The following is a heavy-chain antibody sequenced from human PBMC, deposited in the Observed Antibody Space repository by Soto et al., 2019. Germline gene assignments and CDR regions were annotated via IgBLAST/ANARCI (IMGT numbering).Heavy chain of an antibody. J-gene: IGHJ4*02. Sequence: ASVKVSCKASGYTFTSYDINWVRQAAGHVLEWMGWMDPKSGYTDYAQKFQGRVTMTRNTSISTAYMELSSLRSEDTAVYYCARGRGWRDNWGQGTLVTVSS. CDR2: MDPKSGYT. CDR3: ARGRGWRDN. CDR1: GYTFTSYD. D-gene: IGHD6-19*01. V-gene: IGHV1-8*01.